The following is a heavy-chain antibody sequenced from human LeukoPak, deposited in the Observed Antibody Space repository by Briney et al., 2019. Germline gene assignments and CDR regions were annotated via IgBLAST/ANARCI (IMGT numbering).Heavy chain of an antibody. CDR3: ARGRPYYYDSSGYLFDY. D-gene: IGHD3-22*01. J-gene: IGHJ4*02. CDR1: GYTFTSYG. CDR2: ISAYNGNT. V-gene: IGHV1-18*01. Sequence: ASVKVSCKASGYTFTSYGISWVRQAPGQGLEWMGWISAYNGNTNYAQRLQGRVTMTTDTSTSTAHMELRSLRSDDTAVYYCARGRPYYYDSSGYLFDYWGQGTLVTVSS.